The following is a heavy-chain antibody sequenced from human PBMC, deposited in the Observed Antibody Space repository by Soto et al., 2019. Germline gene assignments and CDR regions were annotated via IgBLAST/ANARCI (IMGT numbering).Heavy chain of an antibody. CDR3: ARVRVSGWYPYYYYGMDV. D-gene: IGHD6-19*01. CDR1: GGSVSSGSYY. J-gene: IGHJ6*02. V-gene: IGHV4-61*01. Sequence: SETLSLTCTVSGGSVSSGSYYWSWIRQPPGKGLEWIGYIYYSGSTNYSPSLKSRVTISVDTSKNQFSLKLSSVTAADTAVYYCARVRVSGWYPYYYYGMDVWGQGTTVTVSS. CDR2: IYYSGST.